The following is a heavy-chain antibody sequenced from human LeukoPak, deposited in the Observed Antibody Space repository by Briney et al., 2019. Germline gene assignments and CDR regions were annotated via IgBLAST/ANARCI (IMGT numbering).Heavy chain of an antibody. D-gene: IGHD3-22*01. V-gene: IGHV1-69*13. CDR3: ARSRGLYDSSGYYYFNAFDI. CDR1: GYTFTSYA. J-gene: IGHJ3*02. Sequence: GASVKVSCKASGYTFTSYAISWVRQAPGQGLEWMGGIIPIFGTANYAQKFQGRVTITADESTSTAYMELSSLRSEDTAVYYCARSRGLYDSSGYYYFNAFDIWGQGTMVTVSS. CDR2: IIPIFGTA.